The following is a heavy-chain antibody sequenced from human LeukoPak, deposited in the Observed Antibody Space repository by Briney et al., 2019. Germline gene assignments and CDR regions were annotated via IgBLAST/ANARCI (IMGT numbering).Heavy chain of an antibody. D-gene: IGHD3-3*01. CDR1: GYTFTSYG. V-gene: IGHV1-18*01. CDR2: ISAYNGNT. Sequence: ASVKVSCRASGYTFTSYGISWVRQAPGQGLEWMGWISAYNGNTNYAQKLQGRVTMTTDTSTSTAYMELRSLRSDDTAVYYCARSVNTYYDFWSGYFPFDYWGQGTLVTVSS. CDR3: ARSVNTYYDFWSGYFPFDY. J-gene: IGHJ4*02.